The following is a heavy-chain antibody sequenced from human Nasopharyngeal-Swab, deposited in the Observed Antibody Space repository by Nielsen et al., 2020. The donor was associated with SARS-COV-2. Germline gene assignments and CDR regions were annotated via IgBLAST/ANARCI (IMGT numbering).Heavy chain of an antibody. V-gene: IGHV4-59*01. CDR3: ARDRPMVRGVASGGAHYYYYYMDV. D-gene: IGHD3-10*01. Sequence: GSLRLSCTVSGGSISSYYWSWIRQPPGKGLEWIGYIYYSGSTNYNPSLKSRVTISVDTSKNQFSLKLSSVTAADTAVYYCARDRPMVRGVASGGAHYYYYYMDVWGKGTTVTVSS. J-gene: IGHJ6*03. CDR1: GGSISSYY. CDR2: IYYSGST.